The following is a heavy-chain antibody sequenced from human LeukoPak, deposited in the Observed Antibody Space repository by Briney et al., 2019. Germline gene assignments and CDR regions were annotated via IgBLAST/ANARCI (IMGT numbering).Heavy chain of an antibody. CDR2: IYTSGST. V-gene: IGHV4-4*07. CDR1: GGSISSYY. J-gene: IGHJ5*02. D-gene: IGHD3-22*01. Sequence: SETLSLTCTVSGGSISSYYWSWIRQPAGKGLEWIGRIYTSGSTNYNPSLKSRVTISVDTSKNQFSLKLSSVTAADTAVYYCARGAYYYDSSGYYPNWFDPWGQGTLVTVSS. CDR3: ARGAYYYDSSGYYPNWFDP.